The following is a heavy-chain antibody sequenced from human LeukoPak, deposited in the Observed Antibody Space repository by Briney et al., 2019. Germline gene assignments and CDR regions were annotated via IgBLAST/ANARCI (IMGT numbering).Heavy chain of an antibody. CDR1: GFTFSSYS. V-gene: IGHV3-21*01. CDR2: ISSSSSYI. D-gene: IGHD3-10*01. J-gene: IGHJ3*02. CDR3: ARAELWFGDDAFDI. Sequence: GGSLRLSCAASGFTFSSYSMNWVRQAPGKGLEWVSSISSSSSYIYYADSVKGRFTISRDNSKNTLYLQMNSLRAEDTAVYYCARAELWFGDDAFDIWGQGTMVTVSS.